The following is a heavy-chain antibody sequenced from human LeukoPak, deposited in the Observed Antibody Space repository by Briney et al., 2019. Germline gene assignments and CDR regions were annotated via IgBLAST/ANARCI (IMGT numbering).Heavy chain of an antibody. CDR1: GYTFTNYG. D-gene: IGHD6-25*01. CDR2: ISTYTGKT. V-gene: IGHV1-18*01. CDR3: ARDRGRGMYV. J-gene: IGHJ6*03. Sequence: GASVKVSCKASGYTFTNYGISWVRQAPGQGLEWMGWISTYTGKTNCTQKVQDRVTMTRDTSTSTAYMELRSLRSEDTAVYYCARDRGRGMYVCGKGTTVTVSS.